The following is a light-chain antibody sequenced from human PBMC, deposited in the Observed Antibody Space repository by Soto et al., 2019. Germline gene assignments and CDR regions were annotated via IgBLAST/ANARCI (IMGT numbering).Light chain of an antibody. Sequence: EIVLTQSPGTLSLSPGERATLSCRAGQSVSSYLAWYQQKPGQAPRLLIYGVSSRATGIPDRFSGSGSGTDFTLTISRLEPEDFAVYYCQQYVTSPLTFGGGTKVEIK. J-gene: IGKJ4*01. CDR1: QSVSSY. CDR2: GVS. V-gene: IGKV3-20*01. CDR3: QQYVTSPLT.